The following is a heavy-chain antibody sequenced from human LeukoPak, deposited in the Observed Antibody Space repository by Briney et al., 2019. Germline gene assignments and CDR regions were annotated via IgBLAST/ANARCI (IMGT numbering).Heavy chain of an antibody. Sequence: EASVKVSCKASGYTFTSYGISWVRQAPGQGLEWMGWISAYNGNTNYAQKFQGRVTMTTDTSTSTAYMELRSLISDDTAVYYCARTHPANWGFYVGHCDLWGKGTTVTVSS. CDR1: GYTFTSYG. J-gene: IGHJ6*04. V-gene: IGHV1-18*01. CDR3: ARTHPANWGFYVGHCDL. CDR2: ISAYNGNT. D-gene: IGHD7-27*01.